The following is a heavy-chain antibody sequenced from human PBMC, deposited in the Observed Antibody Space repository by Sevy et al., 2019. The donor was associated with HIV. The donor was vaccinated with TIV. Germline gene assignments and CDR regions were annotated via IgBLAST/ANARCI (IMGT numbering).Heavy chain of an antibody. Sequence: GGSLRLSCAASGFTVSTKYMSWVRQAPGKGLEWVSVIYSGHSTYYTDSVKGRFTISRDNSKNTLYLQMNSLRAEDTAVYYCARGKLDYGDYCYFDYWGQGTLVTVSS. D-gene: IGHD4-17*01. CDR1: GFTVSTKY. V-gene: IGHV3-53*01. CDR3: ARGKLDYGDYCYFDY. J-gene: IGHJ4*02. CDR2: IYSGHST.